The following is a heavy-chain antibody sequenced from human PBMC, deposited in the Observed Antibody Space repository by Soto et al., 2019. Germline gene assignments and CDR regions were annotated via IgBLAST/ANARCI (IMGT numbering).Heavy chain of an antibody. D-gene: IGHD6-13*01. V-gene: IGHV4-31*03. Sequence: SETLSLTCTVSGGSISSGGYYWSWIRQHPGKGLEWIGYIYYSGSTYYNPSLKSRVTISVDTSKNQFSLKLSSVTAADTAVYYCARDPFRPGIAAAGTSGAFDIWGQGTMVTVSS. J-gene: IGHJ3*02. CDR1: GGSISSGGYY. CDR3: ARDPFRPGIAAAGTSGAFDI. CDR2: IYYSGST.